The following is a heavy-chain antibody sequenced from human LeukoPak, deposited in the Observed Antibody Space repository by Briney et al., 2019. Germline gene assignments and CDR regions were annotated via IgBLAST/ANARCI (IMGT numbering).Heavy chain of an antibody. CDR2: ISGSGAST. CDR3: AKDVGKWESLHFFDY. V-gene: IGHV3-23*01. D-gene: IGHD1-26*01. J-gene: IGHJ4*02. Sequence: GGSLRLSCLTSGFTLSTNAMSWVRQVPGKGLEWISGISGSGASTYYADSVKGRFTISRDDSRNTLYLQMNSLRGDDTAVYCCAKDVGKWESLHFFDYWGQGTLVTVSS. CDR1: GFTLSTNA.